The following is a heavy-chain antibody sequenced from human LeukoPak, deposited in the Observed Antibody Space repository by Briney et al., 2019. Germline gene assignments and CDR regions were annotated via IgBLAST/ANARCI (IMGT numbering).Heavy chain of an antibody. CDR2: ISNTGST. D-gene: IGHD3-22*01. CDR3: ARQRYYYDSSGLDY. J-gene: IGHJ4*02. CDR1: GGSLSPYY. Sequence: SETLSLTCTVSGGSLSPYYWSWIRQPPGKALEWIGYISNTGSTNYNPSLKSRVTISVDTSKNQFSLKLSSVTAADTAVFYCARQRYYYDSSGLDYWGQGTLVTVSS. V-gene: IGHV4-59*08.